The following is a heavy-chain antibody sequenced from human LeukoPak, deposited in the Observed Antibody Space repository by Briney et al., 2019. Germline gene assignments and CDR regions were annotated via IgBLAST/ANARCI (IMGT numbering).Heavy chain of an antibody. Sequence: GGSLRLSCAASGFTFSSYAMSWVRQAPGKGLEWVSAISGSGGSTYYADSVKGRFTISRDNSKNTLYLQMNSLRADATAVYYCARDQGVWDYYDSSGFDFWGQGTLVTVSS. J-gene: IGHJ4*02. V-gene: IGHV3-23*01. CDR1: GFTFSSYA. CDR3: ARDQGVWDYYDSSGFDF. CDR2: ISGSGGST. D-gene: IGHD3-22*01.